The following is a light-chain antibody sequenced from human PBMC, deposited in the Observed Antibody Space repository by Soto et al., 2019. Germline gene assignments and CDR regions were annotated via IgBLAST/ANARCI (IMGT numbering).Light chain of an antibody. CDR3: QQYGSSTGT. Sequence: EIVLTQSPGTVSLSPGERATLSCRASQSVASNHLAWYQQQPGQAPRLLIYGASIRATGIPDRFSGSGSGTDFTLTISRLEAEDFAVYYCQQYGSSTGTFGPGTKVEIK. CDR1: QSVASNH. CDR2: GAS. V-gene: IGKV3-20*01. J-gene: IGKJ2*01.